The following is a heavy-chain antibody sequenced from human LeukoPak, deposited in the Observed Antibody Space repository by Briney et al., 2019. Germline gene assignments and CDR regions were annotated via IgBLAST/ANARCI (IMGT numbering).Heavy chain of an antibody. CDR1: GFTFSSYG. D-gene: IGHD6-13*01. CDR2: IRSKAYGGTT. V-gene: IGHV3-49*04. J-gene: IGHJ5*02. CDR3: TRDPIAAAAPNWFDP. Sequence: GGSLRLSCAASGFTFSSYGMHWVRQAPGKGLEWVGFIRSKAYGGTTEYAASVKGRFTISRDDSKSIAYLQMNSLKTEDTAVYYCTRDPIAAAAPNWFDPWGQGTLVTVSS.